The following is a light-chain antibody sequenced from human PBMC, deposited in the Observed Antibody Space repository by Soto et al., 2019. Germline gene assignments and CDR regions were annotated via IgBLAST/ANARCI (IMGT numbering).Light chain of an antibody. J-gene: IGLJ2*01. CDR2: YDD. CDR3: AAWYYSLNGVV. Sequence: QSVLTQPPSVSEAPRQRVTISCSGSSSNIGNNAVNWYQQLPGKAPKLLIYYDDLLPSGVSDRFSGSKSGTSASLAISGLQSDDEADYYCAAWYYSLNGVVFGGGTKLTVL. V-gene: IGLV1-36*01. CDR1: SSNIGNNA.